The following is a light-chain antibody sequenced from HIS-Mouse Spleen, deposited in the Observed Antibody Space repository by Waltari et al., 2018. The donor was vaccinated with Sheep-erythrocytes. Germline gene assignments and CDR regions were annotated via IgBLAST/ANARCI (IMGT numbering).Light chain of an antibody. Sequence: QSALTQPRSVSGSPGQSVTISCTGTSSDVGGYNYVSWYQQHPGKAPKLMIYDVSKRTSGVPVRFSGPKSGNTASLTISGLQAEDEADYSCCSYAGSYNHVFATGTKVTVL. J-gene: IGLJ1*01. CDR2: DVS. V-gene: IGLV2-11*01. CDR3: CSYAGSYNHV. CDR1: SSDVGGYNY.